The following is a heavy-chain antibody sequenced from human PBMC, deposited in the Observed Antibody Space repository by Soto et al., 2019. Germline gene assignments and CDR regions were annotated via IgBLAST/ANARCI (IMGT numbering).Heavy chain of an antibody. J-gene: IGHJ5*02. CDR1: GYTFTSYA. Sequence: ASVKVSCKASGYTFTSYAMHWVRQAPGQRLEWMGWINAGNGNTKYSQKFQGRVTITRDTSASTAYMELSSLRSEDTAVYYCARDLKGSLPADPWGQGTLVNVS. D-gene: IGHD6-25*01. V-gene: IGHV1-3*01. CDR3: ARDLKGSLPADP. CDR2: INAGNGNT.